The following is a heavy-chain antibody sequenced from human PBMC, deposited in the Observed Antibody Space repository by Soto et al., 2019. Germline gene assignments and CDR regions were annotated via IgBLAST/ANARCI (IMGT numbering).Heavy chain of an antibody. CDR3: AKELDSDYYYMDV. V-gene: IGHV3-30*18. J-gene: IGHJ6*03. CDR2: ISYDGSNK. D-gene: IGHD2-21*01. Sequence: PGGSLRLSCAASGLTFSSYGMHWVRQAPGKGLEWVAVISYDGSNKYYADSVKGRFTISRDNSKNTLYLQMNSLRAEDTAVYYCAKELDSDYYYMDVWGKGTTVTVSS. CDR1: GLTFSSYG.